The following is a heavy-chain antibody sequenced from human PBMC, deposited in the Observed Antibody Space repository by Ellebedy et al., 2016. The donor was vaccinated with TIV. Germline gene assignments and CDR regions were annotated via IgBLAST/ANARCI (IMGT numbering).Heavy chain of an antibody. D-gene: IGHD6-19*01. CDR2: IYYSGST. Sequence: MPSETLSLTCTVSGCPISSSSYYWGCIRPPPGKGLEWIGSIYYSGSTYYNPSLKSRVTISVDTSKNQFSLKLNSVTAGDTAVYYCAGSSGWGTYYYYGMDVWGQGTTVTVSS. J-gene: IGHJ6*02. CDR3: AGSSGWGTYYYYGMDV. V-gene: IGHV4-39*01. CDR1: GCPISSSSYY.